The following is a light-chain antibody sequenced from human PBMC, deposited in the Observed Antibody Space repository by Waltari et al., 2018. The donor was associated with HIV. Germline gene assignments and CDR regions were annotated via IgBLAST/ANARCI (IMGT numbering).Light chain of an antibody. CDR2: GAS. Sequence: EIVLTQSPAPLSLSPGDRATLSCRDSQSVSTYLAWYQQKPGQAPRLLIYGASSRATGIPARFSGSGSGTDFTLTISSLEPGDFGVYYCHQRSNWPITFGQGTRLEIK. CDR3: HQRSNWPIT. V-gene: IGKV3-11*01. J-gene: IGKJ5*01. CDR1: QSVSTY.